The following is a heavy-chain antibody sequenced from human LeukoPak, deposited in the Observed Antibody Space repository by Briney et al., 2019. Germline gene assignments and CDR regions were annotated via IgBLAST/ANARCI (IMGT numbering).Heavy chain of an antibody. CDR1: GGTFSSYA. J-gene: IGHJ4*02. Sequence: SVKVSCKASGGTFSSYAISWVRQAPGQGLEWMGGIIPIFGAANYAQKFQGRVTITADESTSTAYMELSSLRSEDTAVCYCARGRLGCSYCFDYWGQGTLVTVSS. V-gene: IGHV1-69*13. CDR2: IIPIFGAA. D-gene: IGHD4/OR15-4a*01. CDR3: ARGRLGCSYCFDY.